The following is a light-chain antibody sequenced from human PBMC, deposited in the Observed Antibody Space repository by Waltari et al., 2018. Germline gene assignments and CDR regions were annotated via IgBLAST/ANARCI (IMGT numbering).Light chain of an antibody. J-gene: IGLJ2*01. CDR1: NIGSKS. V-gene: IGLV3-21*03. Sequence: SYVLTQPPSVSVAPGKTARITCGGSNIGSKSVHWYQQKPGQAPVLVVYDDSDRPSGIPERFSGSNSGNTATLTISRVEAGDEADYYCQAWDSSSDHVVFGGGTKLTVL. CDR2: DDS. CDR3: QAWDSSSDHVV.